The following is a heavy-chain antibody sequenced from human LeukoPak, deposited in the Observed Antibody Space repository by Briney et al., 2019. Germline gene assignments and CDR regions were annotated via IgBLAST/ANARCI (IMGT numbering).Heavy chain of an antibody. CDR1: GYTLTELS. CDR3: ATDLVLDGDYYFDY. CDR2: FDPEDGET. J-gene: IGHJ4*02. D-gene: IGHD4-17*01. Sequence: ASVKVSCKVSGYTLTELSMHWVRQAPGKGHEWMGGFDPEDGETIYAQKFQGRVTMTEDTSTDTAYMELSSLRSEDTAVYYCATDLVLDGDYYFDYWGQGTLVTVSS. V-gene: IGHV1-24*01.